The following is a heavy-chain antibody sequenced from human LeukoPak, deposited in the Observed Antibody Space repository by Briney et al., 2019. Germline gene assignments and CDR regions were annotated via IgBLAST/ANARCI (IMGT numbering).Heavy chain of an antibody. D-gene: IGHD6-6*01. J-gene: IGHJ4*02. Sequence: GGSLRLSCAASGFTFSSYSMNWVRQAPGKGLEWVSSISSSSSYIYYADSVKGRFTISRDNAKNSLYLQMNSLRAEDTAVYYCARDLGEYSSSRGYFDYWGQGTLVTVSS. CDR2: ISSSSSYI. CDR1: GFTFSSYS. CDR3: ARDLGEYSSSRGYFDY. V-gene: IGHV3-21*01.